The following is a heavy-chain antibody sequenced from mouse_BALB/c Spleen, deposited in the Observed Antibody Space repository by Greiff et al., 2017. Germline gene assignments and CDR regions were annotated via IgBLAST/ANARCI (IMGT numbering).Heavy chain of an antibody. D-gene: IGHD1-2*01. Sequence: QVQLQQPGAELVKPGASVKMSCKASGYTFTSYWMHWVKQRPGQGLEWIGVIDPSDSYTSYNQKFKGKATLTVDTSSSTAYMQLSSLTSEDSAVYYCTIRLLKAMDYWGQGTSVTVSS. V-gene: IGHV1S127*01. CDR1: GYTFTSYW. CDR2: IDPSDSYT. CDR3: TIRLLKAMDY. J-gene: IGHJ4*01.